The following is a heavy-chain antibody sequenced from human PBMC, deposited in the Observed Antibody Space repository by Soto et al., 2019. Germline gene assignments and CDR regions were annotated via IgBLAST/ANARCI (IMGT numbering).Heavy chain of an antibody. D-gene: IGHD6-19*01. Sequence: PGGSLRLSCAASGFTFRDYAMNWVRQAPWKGLEWVSYISSSSLTIYYADSVKGRFTISRDNAKNSLYLQMNSLRAEDTAVYYCARLSSSGWSNWGQGTLVTVSS. CDR3: ARLSSSGWSN. CDR1: GFTFRDYA. CDR2: ISSSSLTI. J-gene: IGHJ4*02. V-gene: IGHV3-48*01.